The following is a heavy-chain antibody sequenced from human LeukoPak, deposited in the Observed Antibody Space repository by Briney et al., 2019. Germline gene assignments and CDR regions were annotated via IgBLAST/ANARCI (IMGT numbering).Heavy chain of an antibody. CDR1: GFTFSSYA. CDR3: ARRNYDFWSATYYFDY. J-gene: IGHJ4*02. Sequence: PGGSLRLSCVASGFTFSSYAMHWIRQAPGKGLEWVSYISSSGSTIYYADSVKGRFTISRDNAKNSLYLQMNSLRAEDTAVYYCARRNYDFWSATYYFDYWGQGTLVTVSS. D-gene: IGHD3-3*01. V-gene: IGHV3-48*04. CDR2: ISSSGSTI.